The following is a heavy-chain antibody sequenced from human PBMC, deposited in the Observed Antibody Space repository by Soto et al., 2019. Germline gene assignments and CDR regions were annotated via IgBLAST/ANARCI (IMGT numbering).Heavy chain of an antibody. CDR1: GDSISRGGYY. CDR2: IYLGGST. D-gene: IGHD2-21*01. J-gene: IGHJ5*02. Sequence: QVQLQESGPRLVKPSQTLSLTCTVSGDSISRGGYYWNWLRQHPRKGLEWIGYIYLGGSTIYNPALTSRVTMNVVTSKIRLSLELSKVTAAATAISYCASDGAGAYGLGWFDPWGQGILVTVSS. CDR3: ASDGAGAYGLGWFDP. V-gene: IGHV4-31*03.